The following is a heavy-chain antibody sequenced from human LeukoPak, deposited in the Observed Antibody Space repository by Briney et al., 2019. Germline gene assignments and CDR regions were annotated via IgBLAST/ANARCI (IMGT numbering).Heavy chain of an antibody. CDR1: GGSFSGYY. D-gene: IGHD6-13*01. CDR2: INHSGST. V-gene: IGHV4-34*01. Sequence: SETLSLTCAVYGGSFSGYYWSWIRQPPGKGLEWIGEINHSGSTNYNPSLKSRVTISVDTSKNQFSLKLSSVTAADTAVYYCARGVLVLNFDYWGQGTLDTVSS. J-gene: IGHJ4*02. CDR3: ARGVLVLNFDY.